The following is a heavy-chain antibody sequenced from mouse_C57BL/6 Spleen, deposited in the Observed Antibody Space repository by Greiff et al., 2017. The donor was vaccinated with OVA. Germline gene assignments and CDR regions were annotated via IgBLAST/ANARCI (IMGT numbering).Heavy chain of an antibody. CDR3: APDSKYGGY. CDR2: IYPGDGDT. D-gene: IGHD2-5*01. CDR1: GYAFSSSW. V-gene: IGHV1-82*01. J-gene: IGHJ2*01. Sequence: VQLQQSGPELVKPGASVKISCKASGYAFSSSWMNWVKQRPGKGLEWIGRIYPGDGDTNYNGKFKGKATLTADKSSSTAYMQLSSLTSEGTAVYFCAPDSKYGGYWGQGTTLTVSS.